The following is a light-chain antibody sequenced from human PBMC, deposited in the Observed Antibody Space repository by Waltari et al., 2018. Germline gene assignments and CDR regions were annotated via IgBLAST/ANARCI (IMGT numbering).Light chain of an antibody. J-gene: IGLJ2*01. CDR2: SND. Sequence: QSVLTQPPSSSGTPGQRVTISCPGSTPTIGRTPVNGYQQPPGTAPKLPIYSNDQRPSGVPDRFSGSKSGTSASLAISGLQSEDEADYYCAAWDDSLNGRGVFGGGTKLTVL. V-gene: IGLV1-44*01. CDR3: AAWDDSLNGRGV. CDR1: TPTIGRTP.